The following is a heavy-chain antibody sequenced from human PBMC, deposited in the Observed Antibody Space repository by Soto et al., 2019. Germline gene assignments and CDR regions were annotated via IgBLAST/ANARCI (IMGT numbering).Heavy chain of an antibody. J-gene: IGHJ5*02. CDR2: ISGTGVYI. CDR1: GLTFSNYN. Sequence: PGGSLRLSCVASGLTFSNYNMNWVRQAPGKGLEWVSHISGTGVYIHYADAVKGRFTISRDNAKSSVYLQMNGLRAEDTAVYYCAREGALKPFSSWGQGALVTVSS. CDR3: AREGALKPFSS. V-gene: IGHV3-21*01.